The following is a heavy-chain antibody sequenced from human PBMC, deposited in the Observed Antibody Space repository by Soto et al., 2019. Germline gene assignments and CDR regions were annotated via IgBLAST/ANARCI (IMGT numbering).Heavy chain of an antibody. Sequence: ASVKVSCKASGYTFPSYGISWVRQAPGQGLEWMGWISAYNGNTNYAQKLQGRVTMTTDTSTRTAYMELRSLRSDDTAVYYCARTTSNRITARYYYYMDVWGKGTTVTVSS. CDR1: GYTFPSYG. D-gene: IGHD3-16*01. CDR3: ARTTSNRITARYYYYMDV. V-gene: IGHV1-18*01. CDR2: ISAYNGNT. J-gene: IGHJ6*03.